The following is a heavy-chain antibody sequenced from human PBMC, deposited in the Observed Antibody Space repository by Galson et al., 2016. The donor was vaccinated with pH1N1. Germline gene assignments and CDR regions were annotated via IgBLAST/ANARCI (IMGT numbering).Heavy chain of an antibody. CDR3: ARSLYGDYVGGMDV. J-gene: IGHJ6*02. CDR1: GFSLSTSGVG. Sequence: PALVKPTQTLTLTCTFSGFSLSTSGVGVGWIRQPPGKALEWLALIDWDANKYYSTSLKTRLTISKDTSRNQVVLIMTNMDPVDTATYYCARSLYGDYVGGMDVWGQGTTVTVSS. V-gene: IGHV2-70*01. D-gene: IGHD4-17*01. CDR2: IDWDANK.